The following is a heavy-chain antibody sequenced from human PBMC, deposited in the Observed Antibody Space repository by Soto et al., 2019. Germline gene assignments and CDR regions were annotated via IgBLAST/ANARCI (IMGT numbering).Heavy chain of an antibody. CDR1: GFTFSSYG. CDR3: ANTVHGAVAGPEFDY. Sequence: PGGSLRLSCAASGFTFSSYGMHWVRQAPGKGLEWVAVISYDGSNKYYADSVKGRFTISRDNSKNTLYLQMNSLRAEDTAVYYCANTVHGAVAGPEFDYWGPGTMLTVYS. D-gene: IGHD6-19*01. V-gene: IGHV3-30*18. CDR2: ISYDGSNK. J-gene: IGHJ4*02.